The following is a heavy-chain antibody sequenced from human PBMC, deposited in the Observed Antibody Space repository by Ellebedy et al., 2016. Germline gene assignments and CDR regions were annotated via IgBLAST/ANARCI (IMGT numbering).Heavy chain of an antibody. V-gene: IGHV3-30-3*01. CDR3: ARDVGRVGDDS. J-gene: IGHJ4*02. CDR2: INNDGTMR. Sequence: GGSLRLXCVASGFVLSRYTMHWVRQAPGKGLEWVALINNDGTMRHNADSVKGRFTISRDNSRNTVYLQMNSLRHEDTAVYFCARDVGRVGDDSWGQGTLVTVSS. CDR1: GFVLSRYT. D-gene: IGHD5-24*01.